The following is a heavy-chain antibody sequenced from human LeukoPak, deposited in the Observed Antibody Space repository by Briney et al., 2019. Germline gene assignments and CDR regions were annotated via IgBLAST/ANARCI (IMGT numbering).Heavy chain of an antibody. CDR2: VHLNGAT. D-gene: IGHD1-26*01. CDR1: GRSTLRDRG. J-gene: IGHJ4*02. CDR3: TRESGAFSPFGF. Sequence: TESLLCVLAGRSTLRDRGWSSVGQAPGKKLEWIGEVHLNGATNYNPSVEGRVTMSIDKSKNHLSLEVISVTAADTAMYYCTRESGAFSPFGFWGQGTLVTVSS. V-gene: IGHV4/OR15-8*02.